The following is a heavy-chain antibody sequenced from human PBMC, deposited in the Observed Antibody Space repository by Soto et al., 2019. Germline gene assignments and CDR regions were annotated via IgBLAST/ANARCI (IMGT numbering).Heavy chain of an antibody. V-gene: IGHV3-15*07. J-gene: IGHJ4*02. D-gene: IGHD5-18*01. CDR3: SHGYYQYFES. Sequence: GSLRLSCAVSGVTLSNVWMNWVRQAPGKGPEWVGRIKSKTDGGTTEYAAPVKDRFTISRGDSENTLYLQMNSLKTEDTAVYYCSHGYYQYFESWGQGTLVTVSS. CDR2: IKSKTDGGTT. CDR1: GVTLSNVW.